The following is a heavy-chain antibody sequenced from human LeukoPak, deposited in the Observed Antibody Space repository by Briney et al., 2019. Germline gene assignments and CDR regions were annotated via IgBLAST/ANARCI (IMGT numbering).Heavy chain of an antibody. J-gene: IGHJ6*03. Sequence: SETLSLTCSVSGDSIRNYYWSWIRQSAGKGLEWIGRFYINGRTNYTPSLQSRVSLSGDTSKNQLSLRLTSVTAADTAVYYCVRDPGCATAPHYYYMDFWGKGTTVTSP. CDR1: GDSIRNYY. CDR3: VRDPGCATAPHYYYMDF. D-gene: IGHD2-15*01. CDR2: FYINGRT. V-gene: IGHV4-4*07.